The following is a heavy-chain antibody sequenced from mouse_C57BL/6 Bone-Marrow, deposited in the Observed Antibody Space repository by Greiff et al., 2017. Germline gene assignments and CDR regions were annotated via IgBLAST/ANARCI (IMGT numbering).Heavy chain of an antibody. CDR3: ARGDDLAAY. J-gene: IGHJ3*01. V-gene: IGHV3-6*01. CDR2: ISYDGSN. Sequence: ESGPGLVKPSQSLSLTCSVTGYSITSGYYWNWIRQLPGNILEWMGYISYDGSNNYNPSLKNRISITRDTSKNQCFLMLNSVATEDTATDYCARGDDLAAYWGKGTLVTVSA. CDR1: GYSITSGYY. D-gene: IGHD2-12*01.